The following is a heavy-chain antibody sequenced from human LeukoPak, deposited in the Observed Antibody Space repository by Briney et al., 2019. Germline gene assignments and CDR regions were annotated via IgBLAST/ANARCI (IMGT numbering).Heavy chain of an antibody. J-gene: IGHJ4*02. CDR2: IKPDSGAT. CDR1: GYTFTVHY. CDR3: ARDHDSGPDY. V-gene: IGHV1-2*02. D-gene: IGHD4/OR15-4a*01. Sequence: GASLKVSCKASGYTFTVHYLHWLRQAPGQGLEWMGWIKPDSGATNFAQNFQGRVTMTSDTSINTAYMELSSLTSDDTAMYYCARDHDSGPDYWGQGTLVTVSA.